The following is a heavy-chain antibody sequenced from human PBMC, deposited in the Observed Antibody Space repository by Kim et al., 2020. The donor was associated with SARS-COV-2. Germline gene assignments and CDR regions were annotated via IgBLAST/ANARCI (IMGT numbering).Heavy chain of an antibody. V-gene: IGHV3-23*01. Sequence: VKGRFTISRDNSKNTLYLQMNSLRAEDTAVYYCAKVELYYYDSSGYWVYWGQGTLVTVSS. J-gene: IGHJ4*02. CDR3: AKVELYYYDSSGYWVY. D-gene: IGHD3-22*01.